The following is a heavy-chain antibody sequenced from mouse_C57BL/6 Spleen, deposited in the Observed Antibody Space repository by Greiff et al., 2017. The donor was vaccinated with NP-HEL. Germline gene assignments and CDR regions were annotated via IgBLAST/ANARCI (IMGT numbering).Heavy chain of an antibody. V-gene: IGHV1-82*01. CDR2: IYPGDGDT. D-gene: IGHD4-1*01. CDR1: GYAFSSSW. J-gene: IGHJ3*01. CDR3: ARSGPWDRFAY. Sequence: VQLVESGPELVKPGASVKISCKASGYAFSSSWMNWVKQRPGKGLEWIGRIYPGDGDTNYNGKFKGKATLTADKSSSTAYMQLSSLTSEDSAVYFCARSGPWDRFAYWGQGTLVTVSA.